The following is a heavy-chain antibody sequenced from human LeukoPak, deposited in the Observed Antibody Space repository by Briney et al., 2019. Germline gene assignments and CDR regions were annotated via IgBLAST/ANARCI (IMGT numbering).Heavy chain of an antibody. D-gene: IGHD5-12*01. Sequence: ASVKVSCKASGYTFTIYDINWVRQATGQGLEWMGWMNPNSGNTGYAQKFQGRVTMTRNTSISTAYMELSSLRYEDTAVYYCARGPSGYEGNDYWGQGTLVTVSS. CDR2: MNPNSGNT. J-gene: IGHJ4*02. CDR1: GYTFTIYD. CDR3: ARGPSGYEGNDY. V-gene: IGHV1-8*01.